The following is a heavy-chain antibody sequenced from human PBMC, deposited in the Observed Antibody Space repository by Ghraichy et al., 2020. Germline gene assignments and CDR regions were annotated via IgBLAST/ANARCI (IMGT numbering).Heavy chain of an antibody. J-gene: IGHJ3*02. CDR1: GFTFSSYG. Sequence: GESLNISCAASGFTFSSYGMHWVRQAPGKGLEWVAVISYDGSNKYYADSVKGRFTISRDNSKNTLYLQMNSLRAEDTAVYYCAKVLAQVSGTDAFDIWGQGTMVTVSS. CDR2: ISYDGSNK. CDR3: AKVLAQVSGTDAFDI. D-gene: IGHD3-10*01. V-gene: IGHV3-30*18.